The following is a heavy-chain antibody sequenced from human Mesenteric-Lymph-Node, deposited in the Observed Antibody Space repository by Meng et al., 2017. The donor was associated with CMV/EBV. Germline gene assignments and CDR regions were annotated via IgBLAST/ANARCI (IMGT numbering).Heavy chain of an antibody. CDR1: GFAVSSNY. V-gene: IGHV3-53*01. J-gene: IGHJ4*02. D-gene: IGHD1-26*01. Sequence: ETLSLTCAASGFAVSSNYMSWVRQAPGKGLEWVSVIYSDGTTYYADSVKGRFTISRDNSKNTLYLQMNSLRAEDTAVYYCARDVPTSGSYYIEFDYWGQGTLVTVSS. CDR3: ARDVPTSGSYYIEFDY. CDR2: IYSDGTT.